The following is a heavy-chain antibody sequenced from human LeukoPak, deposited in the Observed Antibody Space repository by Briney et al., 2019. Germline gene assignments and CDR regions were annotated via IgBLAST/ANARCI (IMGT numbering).Heavy chain of an antibody. CDR1: GYTFTIYY. J-gene: IGHJ3*02. D-gene: IGHD2-15*01. CDR3: ARERYCSGGSCYSGDFFAFDI. CDR2: IIPIFGTA. V-gene: IGHV1-69*13. Sequence: GASVKVSCKASGYTFTIYYIHWVRQAPGQGLEWMGGIIPIFGTANYAQKFQGRVTITADESTSTAYMELSSLRSEDTAVYYCARERYCSGGSCYSGDFFAFDIWGQGTMVTVSS.